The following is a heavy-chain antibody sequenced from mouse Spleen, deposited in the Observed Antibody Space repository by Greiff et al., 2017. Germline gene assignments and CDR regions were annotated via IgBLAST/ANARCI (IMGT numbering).Heavy chain of an antibody. CDR1: GYSFTSYW. D-gene: IGHD2-14*01. CDR2: IYPGNSDT. Sequence: EVKVVESGTVLARPGASVKMSCKASGYSFTSYWMHWVKQRPGQGLEWIGAIYPGNSDTSYNQKFKGKAKLTAVTSASTAYMELSSLTNEDSAVYYCTRFEVRRGYYFDYWGQGTTLTVSS. J-gene: IGHJ2*01. V-gene: IGHV1-5*01. CDR3: TRFEVRRGYYFDY.